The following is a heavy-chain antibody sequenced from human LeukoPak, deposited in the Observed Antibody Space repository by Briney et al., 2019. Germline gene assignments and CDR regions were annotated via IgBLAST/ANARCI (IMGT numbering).Heavy chain of an antibody. CDR2: IYPGDSDT. D-gene: IGHD1-7*01. V-gene: IGHV5-51*01. Sequence: GESLKISCKGSGYSFANYWIAWVRQMPGKGLEWMGVIYPGDSDTRYNPSFQGQVTISADRSFGTAYLQWSSLKASDSAMYYCARREATTEYFDFWGQGTLVTVSS. J-gene: IGHJ4*02. CDR3: ARREATTEYFDF. CDR1: GYSFANYW.